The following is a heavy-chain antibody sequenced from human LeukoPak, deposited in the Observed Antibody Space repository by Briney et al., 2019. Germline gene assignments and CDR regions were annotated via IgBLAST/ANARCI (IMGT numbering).Heavy chain of an antibody. J-gene: IGHJ4*02. Sequence: GGSLRLSCAASGFTFSSYSMNWVRQAPGKGLEWVSSISSSSSYIYYADSVKGRFTISRDNSKNTLFLQMNSLTADDTAVYYCARDRASNSYFDYWGQGTLVTVSS. CDR3: ARDRASNSYFDY. CDR1: GFTFSSYS. D-gene: IGHD2-2*01. CDR2: ISSSSSYI. V-gene: IGHV3-21*01.